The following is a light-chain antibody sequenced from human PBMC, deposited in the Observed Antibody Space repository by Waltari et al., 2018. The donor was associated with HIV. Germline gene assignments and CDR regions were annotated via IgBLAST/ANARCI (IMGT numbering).Light chain of an antibody. Sequence: DIQLTQSPSTLSVSVGDRVTITCRASESISTFLVWYQQKPGKAPRLLIFGGSSLQNGVPARFIGSGSGTDFTLTISSLQPDDFATYYCQHYRSSFRTFGQGTRVEMK. CDR2: GGS. CDR1: ESISTF. J-gene: IGKJ1*01. V-gene: IGKV1-5*03. CDR3: QHYRSSFRT.